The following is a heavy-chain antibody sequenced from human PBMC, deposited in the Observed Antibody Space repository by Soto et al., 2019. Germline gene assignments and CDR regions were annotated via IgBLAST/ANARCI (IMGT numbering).Heavy chain of an antibody. J-gene: IGHJ4*02. V-gene: IGHV1-18*01. Sequence: ASVKVSCKASGYTFTSYGISWVRQAPGQGLEWMGWISAYNGNTNYAQKLQGRVTMTTDTSASTAYMELSSLRSEDTAVYYCARDRWFGELQQDYWGQGTLVTVSS. CDR3: ARDRWFGELQQDY. CDR1: GYTFTSYG. CDR2: ISAYNGNT. D-gene: IGHD3-10*01.